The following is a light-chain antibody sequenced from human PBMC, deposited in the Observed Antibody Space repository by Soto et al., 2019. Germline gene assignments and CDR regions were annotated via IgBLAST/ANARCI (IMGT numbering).Light chain of an antibody. CDR1: QGIRDE. Sequence: IQMTQSPSSLSAPVGDRVTITCRASQGIRDELGWYQQKAGKAPKRLIYAASSLQSGVPSRFSGSGSGTEFTLTISSLQPEDFATYYCLQHNSYPLTFGGGTKVDIK. V-gene: IGKV1-17*01. J-gene: IGKJ4*01. CDR2: AAS. CDR3: LQHNSYPLT.